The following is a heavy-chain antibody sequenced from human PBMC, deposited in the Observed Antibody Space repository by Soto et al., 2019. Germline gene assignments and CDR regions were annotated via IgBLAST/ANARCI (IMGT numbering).Heavy chain of an antibody. Sequence: EVQLLESGGGLVQPGGSLRLSCAASGFTFSSYATCWVRQTPGKGLEWVSAISDSGGSTYYADSVKGRFTISRGNSENTFDLPMNRLTGEGTGLYYGALQLLGGCFSGHLGQGALVTVSS. CDR2: ISDSGGST. V-gene: IGHV3-23*01. D-gene: IGHD2-15*01. CDR3: ALQLLGGCFSGH. J-gene: IGHJ4*02. CDR1: GFTFSSYA.